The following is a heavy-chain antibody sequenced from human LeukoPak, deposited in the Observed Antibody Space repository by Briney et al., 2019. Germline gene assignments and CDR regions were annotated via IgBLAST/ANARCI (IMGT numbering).Heavy chain of an antibody. CDR3: AKVLVRGVIGV. Sequence: GGSLRLSCVASGFTFSTYTMNWIRQAPGKGLEWVSGSIGSGGSAYYADSVKGRFTISRDNSKNTLYLQMNSLRAEGTAVYYCAKVLVRGVIGVWGQGTLVTVSS. J-gene: IGHJ4*02. CDR1: GFTFSTYT. V-gene: IGHV3-23*01. CDR2: SIGSGGSA. D-gene: IGHD3-10*01.